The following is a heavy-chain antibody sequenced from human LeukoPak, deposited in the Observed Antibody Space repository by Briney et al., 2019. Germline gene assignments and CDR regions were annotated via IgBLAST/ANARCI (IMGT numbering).Heavy chain of an antibody. D-gene: IGHD1-26*01. Sequence: ASVKVSCKTSGYMFSGYGISWVRQAPGQGLEGMGWISGHSGNTNYAPKLQGRVTATTDTSTTTVYMELRSLRFDDTAVYYCARDWEIGLFGYFDYWGQGTLVTVSS. V-gene: IGHV1-18*01. J-gene: IGHJ4*02. CDR3: ARDWEIGLFGYFDY. CDR1: GYMFSGYG. CDR2: ISGHSGNT.